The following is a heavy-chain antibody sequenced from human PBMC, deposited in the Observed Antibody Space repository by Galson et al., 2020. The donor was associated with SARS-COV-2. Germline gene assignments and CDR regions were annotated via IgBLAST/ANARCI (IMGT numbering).Heavy chain of an antibody. CDR2: IHYSGST. V-gene: IGHV4-31*02. J-gene: IGHJ4*02. D-gene: IGHD3-10*01. CDR1: AATNTSGGYS. Sequence: SLSCTVTAATNTSGGYSWSRIRKHPEQSHEWIGYIHYSGSTYYHLSLKSRVIISGDTYKNQFSLKLTSVTAADTAVYYCASGSVWEVLVSYWGQGTLVSVSS. CDR3: ASGSVWEVLVSY.